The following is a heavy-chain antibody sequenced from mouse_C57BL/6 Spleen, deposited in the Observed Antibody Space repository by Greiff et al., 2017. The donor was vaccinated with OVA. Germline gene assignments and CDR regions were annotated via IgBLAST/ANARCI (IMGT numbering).Heavy chain of an antibody. V-gene: IGHV1-82*01. J-gene: IGHJ1*03. D-gene: IGHD1-1*01. CDR2: IYPGDGDT. Sequence: VKVVESGPELVKPGASVKISCKASGYAFSSSWMNWVKQRPGKGLEWIGRIYPGDGDTNYNGKFKGKATLTADKSSSTAYMQRSSLTSEDSAVYVCARDYYGSSYWYFDVWGTGTTVTVSS. CDR1: GYAFSSSW. CDR3: ARDYYGSSYWYFDV.